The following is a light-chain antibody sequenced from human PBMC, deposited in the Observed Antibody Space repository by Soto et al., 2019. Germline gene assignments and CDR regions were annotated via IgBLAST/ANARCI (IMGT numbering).Light chain of an antibody. CDR3: SSYTSSSSV. CDR2: EVV. J-gene: IGLJ3*02. CDR1: KNDIGVYDF. Sequence: QSALTQPPSASGSPGQSVTISCTGTKNDIGVYDFVSWYQHHPGKAPRLIIYEVVQRPSGVPDRFSGSKSGNTASLTISGLQAEDEADYYCSSYTSSSSVFGGGTKLTVL. V-gene: IGLV2-8*01.